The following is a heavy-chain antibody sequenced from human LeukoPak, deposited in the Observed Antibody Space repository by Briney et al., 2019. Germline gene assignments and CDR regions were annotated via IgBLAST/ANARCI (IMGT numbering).Heavy chain of an antibody. Sequence: SVKVSCKASGDTFSNYAISYVRQAPGQGLEWMGGIIPIFGTTNYAQKFQDRVTITADESTSTAYMDLSSLRYEDTAVYYCARDLGPNWFDPWGQGTLVTVSS. CDR3: ARDLGPNWFDP. J-gene: IGHJ5*02. CDR2: IIPIFGTT. V-gene: IGHV1-69*13. CDR1: GDTFSNYA.